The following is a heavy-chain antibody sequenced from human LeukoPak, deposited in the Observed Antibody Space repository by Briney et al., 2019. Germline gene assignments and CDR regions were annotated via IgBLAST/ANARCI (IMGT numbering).Heavy chain of an antibody. CDR1: GYTFTSNA. J-gene: IGHJ4*02. V-gene: IGHV3-23*01. CDR3: AKDGAARPFGY. D-gene: IGHD3-10*01. Sequence: GASLKVSCKASGYTFTSNAMSWVRQTPGKGLGWVPVIRGSGGSTIYEDSVKGRFTITRDNSKNTLYLQMNSLRAEDTAVYYCAKDGAARPFGYWGQGTLVTVSS. CDR2: IRGSGGST.